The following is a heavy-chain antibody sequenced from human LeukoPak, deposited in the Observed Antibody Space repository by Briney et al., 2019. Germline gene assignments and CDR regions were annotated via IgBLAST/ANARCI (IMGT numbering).Heavy chain of an antibody. D-gene: IGHD3-16*02. CDR2: MNPNSGNT. CDR1: GYTFTSYD. V-gene: IGHV1-8*03. Sequence: GASVKVSSKASGYTFTSYDINWVRQATGQGLEGMGWMNPNSGNTGYAQKFQGRVTITTNTSISTAYMELSSLRSEDTAVYYCARGLGQHYDYVWGSYRTYYMDVWGKGTTVTDSS. CDR3: ARGLGQHYDYVWGSYRTYYMDV. J-gene: IGHJ6*03.